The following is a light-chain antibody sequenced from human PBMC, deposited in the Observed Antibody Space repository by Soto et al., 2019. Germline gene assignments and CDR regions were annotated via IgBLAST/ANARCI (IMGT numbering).Light chain of an antibody. CDR2: STN. CDR3: AAWDDSLNGHV. J-gene: IGLJ1*01. Sequence: QSVLTQPHSASGTPGQRVTISCSGSSSNIGTNSVHWFQQFPGTAPKLLISSTNQRPSGVPERFPGSKSGTSASLAISGLQSEDEADYYCAAWDDSLNGHVFGTGTKVTVL. V-gene: IGLV1-44*01. CDR1: SSNIGTNS.